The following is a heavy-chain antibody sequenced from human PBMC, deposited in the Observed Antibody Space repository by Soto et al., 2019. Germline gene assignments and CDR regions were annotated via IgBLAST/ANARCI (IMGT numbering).Heavy chain of an antibody. J-gene: IGHJ4*02. CDR2: IRSKTDNYAT. D-gene: IGHD2-15*01. V-gene: IGHV3-73*01. CDR3: TRRSLGYCSGGSCYHADY. CDR1: GFTFSFSP. Sequence: GGSLRLSCAASGFTFSFSPMHWVRQASGKGLEWVGRIRSKTDNYATAYAASVKGRFTISRDDSKNTAYLQMNSLRTEDTAVYYCTRRSLGYCSGGSCYHADYWGQGALVTVSS.